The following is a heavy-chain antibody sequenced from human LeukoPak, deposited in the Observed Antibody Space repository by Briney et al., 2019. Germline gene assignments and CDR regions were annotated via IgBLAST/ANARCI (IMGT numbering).Heavy chain of an antibody. CDR1: GFTSDDYA. J-gene: IGHJ6*02. Sequence: GGSLRLSCAASGFTSDDYAMHWVRQAPGKGLEWVSGISWNSGSIGYADSVKGRFTISRDNAKNSLYLQMNSLRAEDTALYYCAKGGAAAGTPYYYYYYGMDVWGQGTTVTVSS. V-gene: IGHV3-9*02. CDR2: ISWNSGSI. CDR3: AKGGAAAGTPYYYYYYGMDV. D-gene: IGHD6-13*01.